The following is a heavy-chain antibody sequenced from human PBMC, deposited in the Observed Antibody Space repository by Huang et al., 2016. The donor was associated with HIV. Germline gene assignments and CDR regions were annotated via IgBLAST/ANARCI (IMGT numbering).Heavy chain of an antibody. CDR3: ARESAASRYFDY. CDR1: GDSISSQY. CDR2: FFYGGGT. J-gene: IGHJ4*02. Sequence: QVQLQESGPGLVKPSETLSLTCAVSGDSISSQYWSWIRQPPGKGLEWIGCFFYGGGTNYNPSLKSRVTMSVDTSKNRFSLKLTSVTAADTAVYYCARESAASRYFDYWGLGTLVAVSS. V-gene: IGHV4-59*11.